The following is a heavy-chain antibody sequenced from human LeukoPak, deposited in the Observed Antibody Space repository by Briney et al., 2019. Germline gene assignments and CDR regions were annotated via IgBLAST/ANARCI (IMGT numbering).Heavy chain of an antibody. CDR1: GFTFSRYA. V-gene: IGHV3-30*02. CDR3: AKDLHGDYTLDY. D-gene: IGHD4-17*01. J-gene: IGHJ4*02. Sequence: PGGSLRLSCAASGFTFSRYAMHWVRQAPGKGLEWVAFIHYDGSNKHYADSAKGRFTISRDNSKNALYLQMNSLRTEDTTVYYCAKDLHGDYTLDYWGQGTLVTVSS. CDR2: IHYDGSNK.